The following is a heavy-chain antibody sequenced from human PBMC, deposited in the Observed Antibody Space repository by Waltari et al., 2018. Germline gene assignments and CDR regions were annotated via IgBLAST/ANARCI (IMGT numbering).Heavy chain of an antibody. J-gene: IGHJ4*02. Sequence: QVQLVQSGAEVKKPGSSVKVSCKASGGTFSSHAISWVRQAPGQGLEWMGGIIPIFGTANYAQKFQGRVTITTDESTSTAYMELSSLRSEDTAVYYCARAGDYYDSSGHFDYWGQGTLVTVSS. D-gene: IGHD3-22*01. CDR1: GGTFSSHA. V-gene: IGHV1-69*05. CDR3: ARAGDYYDSSGHFDY. CDR2: IIPIFGTA.